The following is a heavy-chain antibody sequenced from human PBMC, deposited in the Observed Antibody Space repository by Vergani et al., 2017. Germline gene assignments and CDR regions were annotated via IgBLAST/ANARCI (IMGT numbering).Heavy chain of an antibody. V-gene: IGHV4-59*01. CDR3: ARQPPESYYYDNRYFDL. Sequence: VQLQESGPGLVKPSETLSLTCTVSGGSISSYYWSWIRQPPGKGLEWIGYIYYSGSTNYNPSLKSRVTISVDTSKNQFSLKLSSVTAADTAVYYCARQPPESYYYDNRYFDLWGRGTLVTVSS. J-gene: IGHJ2*01. D-gene: IGHD3-22*01. CDR2: IYYSGST. CDR1: GGSISSYY.